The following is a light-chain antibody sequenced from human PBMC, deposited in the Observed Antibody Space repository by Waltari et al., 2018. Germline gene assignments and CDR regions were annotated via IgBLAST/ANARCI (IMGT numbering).Light chain of an antibody. CDR2: LGS. CDR3: MQSLQALWT. J-gene: IGKJ1*01. V-gene: IGKV2-28*01. Sequence: DIVVTQSPLSLPVTPGEPASISCRSSQSLLHSNGNNYLVWYLQKPGQSPQLLIYLGSNRASGVPDRFSGSGSGTDFTLKISRVEAEDVGVYYCMQSLQALWTFGQGTKVEFK. CDR1: QSLLHSNGNNY.